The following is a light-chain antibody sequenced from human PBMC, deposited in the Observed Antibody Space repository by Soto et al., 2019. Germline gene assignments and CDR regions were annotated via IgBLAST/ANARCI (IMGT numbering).Light chain of an antibody. CDR2: DVS. CDR3: QQRTSWPT. J-gene: IGKJ4*01. V-gene: IGKV3-11*01. Sequence: EIGLTQSAGTLSRSAGERATLSCRASQSVTSSLAWFQQKPGQAPRLLIYDVSRRATAIPARFSGSGSGTDFTLTISSLEPEDFAVYYCQQRTSWPTFGGGTKVDIK. CDR1: QSVTSS.